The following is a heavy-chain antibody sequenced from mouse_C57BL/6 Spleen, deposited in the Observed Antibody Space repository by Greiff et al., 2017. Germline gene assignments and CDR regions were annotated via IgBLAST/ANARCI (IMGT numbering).Heavy chain of an antibody. CDR3: ARLSPLYYGSVDY. D-gene: IGHD1-1*01. CDR1: GYTFTSYW. CDR2: IHPNSGST. J-gene: IGHJ4*01. V-gene: IGHV1-64*01. Sequence: QVQLQQPGAELVKPGASVKLSCKASGYTFTSYWMHWVKQRPGQGLEWIGMIHPNSGSTNYNEKFKSKATLTVDKSSSTAYMQLSSLTSEDSAVYYCARLSPLYYGSVDYWGQGTSVTVSS.